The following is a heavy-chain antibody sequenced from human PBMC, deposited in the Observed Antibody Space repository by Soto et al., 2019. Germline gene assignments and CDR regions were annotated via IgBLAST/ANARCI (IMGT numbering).Heavy chain of an antibody. J-gene: IGHJ5*02. CDR1: GYTFSTYG. CDR3: AGDWKGAEGFDP. CDR2: IGADNGDT. D-gene: IGHD1-1*01. Sequence: QVQLVQSGAEVKKPGASVKVSCKASGYTFSTYGFSWVRQAPGQGLEWMGWIGADNGDTNYAQNFQGRVTMTTDTSTTTSYMELRSLTSEDTAVYFCAGDWKGAEGFDPWGQGTLVTVSS. V-gene: IGHV1-18*01.